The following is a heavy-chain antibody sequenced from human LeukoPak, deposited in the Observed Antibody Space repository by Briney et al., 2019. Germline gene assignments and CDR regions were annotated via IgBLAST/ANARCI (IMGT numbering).Heavy chain of an antibody. J-gene: IGHJ6*02. Sequence: GGSLRLSCAASGFTFSSYWMSWVRQAPGKGLEWVANIKQDGSEKYYVDSVKGRFTISRDNAKNSLYLQMNGLRAEDTAVYYCARDGRYGDYDYYGMDVWGQGTTVTVSS. CDR1: GFTFSSYW. CDR2: IKQDGSEK. CDR3: ARDGRYGDYDYYGMDV. D-gene: IGHD4-17*01. V-gene: IGHV3-7*01.